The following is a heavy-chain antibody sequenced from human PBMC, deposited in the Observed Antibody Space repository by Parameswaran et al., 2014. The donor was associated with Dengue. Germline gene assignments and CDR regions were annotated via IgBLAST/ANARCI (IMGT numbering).Heavy chain of an antibody. Sequence: RWIRQPPGKGLEWIGYIYHSGSTYYNPSLKSRVTISVDRSKNQFSLKLSSVTAADTAVYYCARAPPGERLAAGHKKTYYYYMDVWGKGTTVTVSS. V-gene: IGHV4-30-2*01. J-gene: IGHJ6*03. D-gene: IGHD6-13*01. CDR2: IYHSGST. CDR3: ARAPPGERLAAGHKKTYYYYMDV.